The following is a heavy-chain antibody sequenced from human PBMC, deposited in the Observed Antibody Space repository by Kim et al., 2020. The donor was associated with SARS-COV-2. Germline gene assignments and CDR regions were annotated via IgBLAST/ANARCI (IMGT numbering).Heavy chain of an antibody. V-gene: IGHV3-73*01. CDR1: GFTFSDSP. CDR2: IRSKANSYAT. J-gene: IGHJ3*01. D-gene: IGHD1-1*01. CDR3: TRIPGTTVAFWDAFDV. Sequence: VGSLRLSCAASGFTFSDSPMHWVRQASGNGLEWVGRIRSKANSYATSYAASVKGRFTISRDDSESTAYLQMNSLKIEDTAVYYCTRIPGTTVAFWDAFDV.